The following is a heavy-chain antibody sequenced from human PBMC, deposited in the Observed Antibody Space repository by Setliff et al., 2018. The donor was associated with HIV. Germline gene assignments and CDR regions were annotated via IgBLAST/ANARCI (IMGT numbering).Heavy chain of an antibody. CDR1: GDTFTNYG. J-gene: IGHJ6*03. CDR2: ISAYNGNT. D-gene: IGHD5-18*01. CDR3: ARARVDTAMVTYYYYYMDV. Sequence: ASVKVSCKASGDTFTNYGISWVRQAPGQGLEWMGWISAYNGNTDYGQKFQGRVTMTRDTSISTAYMELSRLRSDDTAVYYCARARVDTAMVTYYYYYMDVWGKGTTVTVSS. V-gene: IGHV1-18*01.